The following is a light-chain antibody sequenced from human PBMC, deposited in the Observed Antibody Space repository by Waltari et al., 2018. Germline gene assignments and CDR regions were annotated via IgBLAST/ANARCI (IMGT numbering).Light chain of an antibody. CDR3: QHYKIYSPWT. J-gene: IGKJ1*01. V-gene: IGKV1-5*03. CDR1: QSLSDW. Sequence: DIQMTQSPSTLSASVGERVTITCRASQSLSDWLAWYQQQPGKAPELLIYKTSILESGVPSRFSGSESGTEFTLTITSLQPDDFATYFCQHYKIYSPWTFGQGTKVEIK. CDR2: KTS.